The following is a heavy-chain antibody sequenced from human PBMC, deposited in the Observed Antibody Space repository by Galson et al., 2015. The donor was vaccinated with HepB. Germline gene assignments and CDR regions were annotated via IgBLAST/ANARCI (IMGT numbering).Heavy chain of an antibody. V-gene: IGHV3-11*03. CDR3: ARSIAAAGTAVDY. J-gene: IGHJ4*02. D-gene: IGHD6-13*01. Sequence: SLRLSCAASGFTFSDYYMSWIRQAPGKGLEWVSYISSSSSYTNYADSVKGRFTISRDNAKNSLYLQMNSLRAEDTAVYYCARSIAAAGTAVDYWGQGTLVTVSS. CDR1: GFTFSDYY. CDR2: ISSSSSYT.